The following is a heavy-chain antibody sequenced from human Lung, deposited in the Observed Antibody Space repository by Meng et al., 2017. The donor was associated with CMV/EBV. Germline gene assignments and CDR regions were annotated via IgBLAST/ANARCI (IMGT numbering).Heavy chain of an antibody. Sequence: SXXVSCKASGHTFTSSYMNWVRQAPGQGLEWMGIINPTGGGTSYAQKFQGRVTMTRDTSTSTVYMELSSLRSEDTAVYYCARDHPPQSSSPPGVNWFEPWGQGTXVTVSS. D-gene: IGHD6-13*01. V-gene: IGHV1-46*01. CDR2: INPTGGGT. CDR1: GHTFTSSY. CDR3: ARDHPPQSSSPPGVNWFEP. J-gene: IGHJ5*02.